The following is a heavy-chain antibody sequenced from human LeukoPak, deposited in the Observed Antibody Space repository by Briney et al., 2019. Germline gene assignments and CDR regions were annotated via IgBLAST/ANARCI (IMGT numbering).Heavy chain of an antibody. D-gene: IGHD3-9*01. CDR1: GFTFGQHV. J-gene: IGHJ4*02. V-gene: IGHV3-48*02. Sequence: GGSLRVSCAASGFTFGQHVFSGLRQAPGKGVEWVSYINHNGEAIFYPDFLKGRFTISRDNARNSLYLQMNSLRDEDTAMYYCARDYDWAFDLWGQGTLVTVSS. CDR3: ARDYDWAFDL. CDR2: INHNGEAI.